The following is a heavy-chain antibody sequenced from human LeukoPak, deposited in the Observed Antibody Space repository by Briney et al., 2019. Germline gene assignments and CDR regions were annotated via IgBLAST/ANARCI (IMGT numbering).Heavy chain of an antibody. CDR2: ISGSGGST. Sequence: GGSLRLSCSASGFPFRSYAMSWVRQAPGKGLEWVSAISGSGGSTYYADSVKGRFTISRDNSKNTLYLQMNSLRAEDTAVYYCAKDHAYYYGSGSWEWFDPWGQGTLVTVSS. V-gene: IGHV3-23*01. J-gene: IGHJ5*02. CDR3: AKDHAYYYGSGSWEWFDP. D-gene: IGHD3-10*01. CDR1: GFPFRSYA.